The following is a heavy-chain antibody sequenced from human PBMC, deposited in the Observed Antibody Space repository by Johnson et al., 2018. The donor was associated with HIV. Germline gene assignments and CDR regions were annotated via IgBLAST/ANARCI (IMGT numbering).Heavy chain of an antibody. D-gene: IGHD2-15*01. CDR3: ARWAYCGGGSCYAAFDI. V-gene: IGHV3-72*01. Sequence: VQLMESGGGLVQPGGSLRLSCVGSGFTLTDHYMDWVRQAPGKGLEWVGRSRDKTNSYTTEYAASVKGRFTISRDDSKNSLYLQMSSRQTEDTAVYYCARWAYCGGGSCYAAFDIWGQGTMVTVSS. J-gene: IGHJ3*02. CDR1: GFTLTDHY. CDR2: SRDKTNSYTT.